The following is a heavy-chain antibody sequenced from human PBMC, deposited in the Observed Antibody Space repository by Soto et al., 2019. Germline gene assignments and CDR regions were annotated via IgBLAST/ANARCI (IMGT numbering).Heavy chain of an antibody. Sequence: SETLSLTCTVSGGSISSYYWSWIRQPPGKGLEWIGYIYYSGSTNYNPSLKSRVTISVDTSKNQFSLKLSSVTAADTAVYYCARDFWLSSWREDWFDPWGQGTLVTVS. J-gene: IGHJ5*02. CDR2: IYYSGST. V-gene: IGHV4-59*01. CDR1: GGSISSYY. D-gene: IGHD6-13*01. CDR3: ARDFWLSSWREDWFDP.